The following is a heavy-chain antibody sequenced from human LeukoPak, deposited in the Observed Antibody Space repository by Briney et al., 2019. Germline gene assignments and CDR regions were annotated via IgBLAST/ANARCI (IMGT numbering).Heavy chain of an antibody. D-gene: IGHD2-2*01. CDR3: ARSNIVVVPAARDSYYYYMDV. CDR2: ISPGDSDT. Sequence: GESLKISCKGSGESFTSYWIGWVRQMPGKGLEWMGIISPGDSDTRYSPSFQGQVTISADKSISTAYLQWSSLKASDTAVYYCARSNIVVVPAARDSYYYYMDVWGKRTTVTVSS. J-gene: IGHJ6*03. CDR1: GESFTSYW. V-gene: IGHV5-51*01.